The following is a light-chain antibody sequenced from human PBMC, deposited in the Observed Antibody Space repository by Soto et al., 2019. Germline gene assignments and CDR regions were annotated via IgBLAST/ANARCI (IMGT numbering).Light chain of an antibody. J-gene: IGLJ1*01. Sequence: QSVLTQPPSASATPGHRVTISCSGSHSNIGTNTVNWHQQLPGTAPRLLIYTNNQRPSGVPQRFSGSKTGTSASLAIGGLQSEDGADYYCAAWDDSLGAYVFGTGTKVTVL. CDR3: AAWDDSLGAYV. CDR2: TNN. V-gene: IGLV1-44*01. CDR1: HSNIGTNT.